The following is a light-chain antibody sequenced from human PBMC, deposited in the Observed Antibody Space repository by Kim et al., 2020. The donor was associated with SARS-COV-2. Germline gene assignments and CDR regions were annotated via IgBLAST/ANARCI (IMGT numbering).Light chain of an antibody. J-gene: IGLJ2*01. V-gene: IGLV2-14*01. CDR2: DVN. CDR1: SSDIGNYNY. CDR3: SSYTTSGTLL. Sequence: QSALTQPASVSGSPGQSITISCTGTSSDIGNYNYVSWYQQHPGKAPNLIIYDVNKRPSGVSNRFSGYTYGNTASLTISGRQAEDETDYYCSSYTTSGTLLFGGGTQLTVL.